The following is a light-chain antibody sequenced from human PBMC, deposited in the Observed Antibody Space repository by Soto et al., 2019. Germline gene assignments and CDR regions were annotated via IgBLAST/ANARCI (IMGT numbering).Light chain of an antibody. V-gene: IGKV3-11*01. CDR1: QSVSGY. CDR3: QQRSNWPPT. Sequence: EIVLTQSPATLSLSPGERATLSCRASQSVSGYLAWYQQKPGQAPRLLIYDASNRATGIPGRFSGGGSGTDSTLTISSLEPEDFAVYYCQQRSNWPPTFGQGTRLEIK. J-gene: IGKJ5*01. CDR2: DAS.